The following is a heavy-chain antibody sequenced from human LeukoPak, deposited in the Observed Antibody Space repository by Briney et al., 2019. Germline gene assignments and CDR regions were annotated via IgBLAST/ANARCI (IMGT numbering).Heavy chain of an antibody. CDR3: AKDAQRGFDYSNSLEY. D-gene: IGHD4-11*01. J-gene: IGHJ4*02. V-gene: IGHV3-33*06. CDR2: IWSDGTEK. CDR1: GFTYSHYG. Sequence: GRSLRLSCAASGFTYSHYGMHWVRQAPGKGLEWVAVIWSDGTEKYYADAVKGRFTISRDNSRNTLYLRMNSLRGEDTAVYYCAKDAQRGFDYSNSLEYWGQGTLVTVSS.